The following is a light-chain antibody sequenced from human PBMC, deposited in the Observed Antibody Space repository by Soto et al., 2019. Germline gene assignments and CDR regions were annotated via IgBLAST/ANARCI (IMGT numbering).Light chain of an antibody. CDR3: QQSYSTPIT. CDR1: QAISNY. J-gene: IGKJ5*01. CDR2: AAS. Sequence: DIPVTQSPYSLSAFVGARVALTWKASQAISNYSNWYQQKPGKAPKVLIYAASNLQSGVPSRFSGSGSGTDFTLTISSLQPEDFATYYCQQSYSTPITFGQGTRLEIK. V-gene: IGKV1-39*01.